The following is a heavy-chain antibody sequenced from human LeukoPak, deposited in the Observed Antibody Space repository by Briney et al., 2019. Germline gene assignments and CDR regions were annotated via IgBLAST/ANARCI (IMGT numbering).Heavy chain of an antibody. V-gene: IGHV4-39*01. J-gene: IGHJ4*02. CDR3: ARPFSGSFSTFDH. CDR2: VSYSGTT. Sequence: SETLSLTCTASGGPRSTKRSLYWGWVRQPPGKGLEWIGSVSYSGTTTYNPSLKSRVSISVDTSKNEFSLRLTSVTAADTAVYFCARPFSGSFSTFDHWGQGTLVTVSS. CDR1: GGPRSTKRSLY. D-gene: IGHD1-26*01.